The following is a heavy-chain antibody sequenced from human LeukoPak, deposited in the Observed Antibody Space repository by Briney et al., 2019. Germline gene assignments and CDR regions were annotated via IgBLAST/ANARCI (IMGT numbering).Heavy chain of an antibody. CDR2: INHSGRT. CDR1: GGSFSGYY. D-gene: IGHD6-19*01. V-gene: IGHV4-34*01. J-gene: IGHJ4*02. CDR3: ARQAPGYTSGWSL. Sequence: PSETLSLTCAVYGGSFSGYYWSCIRQPPGKGLEWIGEINHSGRTNYNPSLKSRITISVDASKNQFSLNLGSVTAADTAVYYCARQAPGYTSGWSLWGQGTLVTVSS.